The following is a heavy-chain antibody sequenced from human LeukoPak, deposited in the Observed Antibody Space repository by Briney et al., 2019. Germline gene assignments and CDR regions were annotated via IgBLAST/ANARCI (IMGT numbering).Heavy chain of an antibody. CDR2: IYPGDSDT. CDR1: GYSFTSYW. J-gene: IGHJ5*02. V-gene: IGHV5-51*01. Sequence: GESLKISCKGSGYSFTSYWIGWGRQMPGKGLEWMGIIYPGDSDTIYSPSLRGQVTISADQFISTAYLQWSRLKASDTAMYYCAGQHGDYAGFDPWGQGTLVTVSS. D-gene: IGHD4-17*01. CDR3: AGQHGDYAGFDP.